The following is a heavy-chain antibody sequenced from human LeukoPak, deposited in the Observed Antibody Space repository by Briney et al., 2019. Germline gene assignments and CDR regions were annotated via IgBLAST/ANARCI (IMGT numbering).Heavy chain of an antibody. CDR2: INQDGSEK. J-gene: IGHJ4*02. CDR3: ARPRYCSSTNCYIDY. D-gene: IGHD2-2*01. Sequence: GGSLRLSCAAPGFTFSSYWMTWVRQAPGKGLEWVANINQDGSEKNYVDSVKGRFTISRDNAKNSLYLQMNYLRTEDTAVYYCARPRYCSSTNCYIDYWGQGTLVTFSS. CDR1: GFTFSSYW. V-gene: IGHV3-7*01.